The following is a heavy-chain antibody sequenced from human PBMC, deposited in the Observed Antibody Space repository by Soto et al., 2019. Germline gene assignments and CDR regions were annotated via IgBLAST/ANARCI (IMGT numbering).Heavy chain of an antibody. Sequence: SETLSLTCTVSGGSVSSGSYYWSWIRQPPGKGLEWIGYIYYSGSTNYNPSLKSRVTISVDTSKNQFSLKLSSVTAADTAVYYCARGATTYYDSSFDYWGQGTLVTVSS. J-gene: IGHJ4*02. D-gene: IGHD3-22*01. CDR1: GGSVSSGSYY. CDR2: IYYSGST. V-gene: IGHV4-61*01. CDR3: ARGATTYYDSSFDY.